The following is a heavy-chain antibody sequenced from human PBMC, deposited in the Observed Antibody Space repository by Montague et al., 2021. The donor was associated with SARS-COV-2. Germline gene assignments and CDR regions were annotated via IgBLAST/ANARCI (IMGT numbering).Heavy chain of an antibody. V-gene: IGHV4-34*01. CDR1: GGSFSGYY. Sequence: SETLSLTCAVYGGSFSGYYWSWIRQPPGKGLEWIGEINHSGSTRYNPSLKGRVTISVDTSKNQVSLKLTSVTAADTAVYYCARHLRVTTVTSHMYHYAMDVWGQGTTVTVSS. D-gene: IGHD4-11*01. CDR3: ARHLRVTTVTSHMYHYAMDV. J-gene: IGHJ6*02. CDR2: INHSGST.